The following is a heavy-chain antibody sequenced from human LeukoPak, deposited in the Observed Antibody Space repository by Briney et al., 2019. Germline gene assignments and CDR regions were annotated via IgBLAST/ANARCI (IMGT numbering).Heavy chain of an antibody. J-gene: IGHJ4*02. V-gene: IGHV3-64*01. CDR1: GFTFSSYA. CDR3: ATETNGRHYDY. Sequence: QSGGSLRLSCAASGFTFSSYAMHWVRQAPGKGLEYVSAISNGGGSTHYANSVKGRFTISRDNANNFLYLQMNSLRAEDTAVYYCATETNGRHYDYWGQGTLLTVSS. D-gene: IGHD1-14*01. CDR2: ISNGGGST.